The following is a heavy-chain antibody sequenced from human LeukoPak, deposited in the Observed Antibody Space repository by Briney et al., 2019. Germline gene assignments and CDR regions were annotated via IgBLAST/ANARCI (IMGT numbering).Heavy chain of an antibody. Sequence: SETLSLTCTVSGGSISSSSYYWGWIRQPPGKGLEWIGSIYYSGSTYYNPSLKSRVTISVDTSKNQFSLKLSSVTAADTAVYYCARHGSSFDYYYDYMDVWGKGTTVTVSS. CDR2: IYYSGST. D-gene: IGHD6-13*01. CDR1: GGSISSSSYY. CDR3: ARHGSSFDYYYDYMDV. J-gene: IGHJ6*03. V-gene: IGHV4-39*01.